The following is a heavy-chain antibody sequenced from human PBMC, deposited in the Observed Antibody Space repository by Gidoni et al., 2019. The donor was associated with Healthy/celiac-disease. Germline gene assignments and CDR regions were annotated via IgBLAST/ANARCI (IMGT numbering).Heavy chain of an antibody. J-gene: IGHJ6*02. CDR3: ARTTSVAGTSYYYYYYGMDV. CDR2: INPNSGGT. V-gene: IGHV1-2*02. CDR1: GYTFTGYY. D-gene: IGHD6-19*01. Sequence: QVQLVQSGAEVKKPGASVKVSCKASGYTFTGYYMHWVRQAPGQGLEWMGWINPNSGGTNYAQKFQGRVTMTRDTSISTAYMELSRLRSDDTAVYYCARTTSVAGTSYYYYYYGMDVWGQGTTVTVSS.